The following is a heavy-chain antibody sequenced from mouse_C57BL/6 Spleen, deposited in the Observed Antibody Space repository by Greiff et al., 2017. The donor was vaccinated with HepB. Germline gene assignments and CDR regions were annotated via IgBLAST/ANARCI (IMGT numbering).Heavy chain of an antibody. J-gene: IGHJ2*01. Sequence: EVMLVESGGGLVKPGGSLKLSCAASGFTFSSYAMSWVRQTPEKRLEWVATISDGGSYTYYPDNVKGRFTISRDNAKNNLYLQMSHLKSEDTAMYYCARDRNYGSYSYYFDYWGQGTTLTVSS. D-gene: IGHD1-1*01. CDR2: ISDGGSYT. CDR3: ARDRNYGSYSYYFDY. CDR1: GFTFSSYA. V-gene: IGHV5-4*01.